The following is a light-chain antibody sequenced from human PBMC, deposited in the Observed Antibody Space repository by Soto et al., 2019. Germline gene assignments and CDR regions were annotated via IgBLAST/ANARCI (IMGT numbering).Light chain of an antibody. Sequence: EIVLTQSPGTLSLSPGERATLSCRASQCVNSWYLAWYQQKPGQAPRLLIYDASSRATGIPDRFSGSGSGTDFTLTISRLEPEDFAVYYCQQYNYSPTTFGQGTKVEIK. CDR3: QQYNYSPTT. V-gene: IGKV3-20*01. CDR1: QCVNSWY. J-gene: IGKJ1*01. CDR2: DAS.